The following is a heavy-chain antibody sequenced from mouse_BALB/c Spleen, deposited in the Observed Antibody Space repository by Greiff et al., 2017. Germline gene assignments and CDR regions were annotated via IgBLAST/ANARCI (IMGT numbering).Heavy chain of an antibody. CDR3: TATMITTGYAMDY. V-gene: IGHV1S16*01. CDR1: GYTFTSYY. Sequence: VKLQQSGAELVKPGASVKLSCKASGYTFTSYYMYWVKQRPGQGLEWIGEINPSNGGTNFNEKFKSKATLTVDKSSSTAYMQLSSLTSEDSAVYYCTATMITTGYAMDYWGQGTSVTVSS. D-gene: IGHD2-4*01. J-gene: IGHJ4*01. CDR2: INPSNGGT.